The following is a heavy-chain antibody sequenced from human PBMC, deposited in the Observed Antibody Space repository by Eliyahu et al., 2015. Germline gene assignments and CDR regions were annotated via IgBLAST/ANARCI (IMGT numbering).Heavy chain of an antibody. CDR2: ISDSGGST. V-gene: IGHV3-23*01. D-gene: IGHD6-13*01. CDR1: GXTFSTYA. CDR3: AKDRDYSRVYGMDV. J-gene: IGHJ6*02. Sequence: EVQLLESGGGLVQPGGSLRLSCAAXGXTFSTYAMTWVRXAPGKGLEGVSTISDSGGSTYYADSVKGRFTISRDNSKDTLFLQMNSLRAEDTAVYLCAKDRDYSRVYGMDVWGQGTTVTVSS.